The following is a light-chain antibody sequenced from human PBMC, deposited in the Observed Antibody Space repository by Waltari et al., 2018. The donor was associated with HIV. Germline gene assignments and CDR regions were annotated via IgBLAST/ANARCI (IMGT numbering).Light chain of an antibody. CDR2: RAS. J-gene: IGKJ5*01. CDR1: QSVFYRRRNKQC. CDR3: QQYISAPLT. V-gene: IGKV4-1*01. Sequence: DVVMTQSPESLAVSLGERATITSKSSQSVFYRRRNKQCLAWLHQKPGQPPKLLIYRASTRESGVPGRFSGSGSGTDFTLTSSSLQAEDVAIYYCQQYISAPLTFGQGTRLEIK.